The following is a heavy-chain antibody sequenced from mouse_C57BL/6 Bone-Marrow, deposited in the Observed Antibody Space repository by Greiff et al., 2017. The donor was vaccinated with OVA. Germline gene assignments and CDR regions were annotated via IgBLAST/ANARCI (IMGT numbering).Heavy chain of an antibody. D-gene: IGHD2-5*01. J-gene: IGHJ1*03. Sequence: QVQLQQPGTELVKPGASVKLSCKASGYTFTSYWMHWVKQRPGQGLEWIGNINPSNGGTNYNEKFKSKATLTVDKSSSTAYMQLSSLTSEDSAVYYCARSGYSNLRWYFDVWGTGTTVTVSS. V-gene: IGHV1-53*01. CDR1: GYTFTSYW. CDR2: INPSNGGT. CDR3: ARSGYSNLRWYFDV.